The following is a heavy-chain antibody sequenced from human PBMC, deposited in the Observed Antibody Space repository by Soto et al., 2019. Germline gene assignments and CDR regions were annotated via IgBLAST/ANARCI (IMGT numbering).Heavy chain of an antibody. Sequence: HPGGSLRLSCEASGFTFNTLGMHWVRQAPGEGLEWVAAISGDGGGQNYANSVKGRFIISRDNSKNTLYLQMGSLRGEDMGIYYCASRYCSSSSCSYFHYWGQGNLVTVSS. CDR2: ISGDGGGQ. J-gene: IGHJ4*02. CDR3: ASRYCSSSSCSYFHY. V-gene: IGHV3-30*03. D-gene: IGHD2-2*01. CDR1: GFTFNTLG.